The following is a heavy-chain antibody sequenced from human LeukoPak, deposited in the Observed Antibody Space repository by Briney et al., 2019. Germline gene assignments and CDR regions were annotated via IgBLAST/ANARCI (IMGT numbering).Heavy chain of an antibody. D-gene: IGHD5-18*01. J-gene: IGHJ4*02. V-gene: IGHV1-58*02. CDR2: IVVGSGNT. Sequence: SVKVSCKASGFTFTSSAMQWVRQARGQRLEWIGWIVVGSGNTNYAQRFQERVTITRDMSTSTAYMELSSLRSEDTAVYYCARSVGYFSTDWGQGTLVTVSS. CDR1: GFTFTSSA. CDR3: ARSVGYFSTD.